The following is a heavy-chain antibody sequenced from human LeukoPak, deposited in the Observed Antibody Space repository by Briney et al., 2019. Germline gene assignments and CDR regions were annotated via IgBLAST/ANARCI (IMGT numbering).Heavy chain of an antibody. CDR1: GDTFTNYY. Sequence: SSVKVSRKASGDTFTNYYIHWVRQAPGQGLEWMGIINPSADSTNYAKNFSDRVTMTRDTSSSTVYMELGSLRHEAPAIYYCARATTAVSADWYFDLWGRGTLLTVSS. CDR3: ARATTAVSADWYFDL. CDR2: INPSADST. D-gene: IGHD2-21*02. J-gene: IGHJ2*01. V-gene: IGHV1-46*01.